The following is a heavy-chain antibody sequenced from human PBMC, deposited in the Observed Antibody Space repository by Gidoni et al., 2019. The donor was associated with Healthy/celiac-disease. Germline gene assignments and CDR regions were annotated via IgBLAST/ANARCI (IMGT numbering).Heavy chain of an antibody. CDR1: GFTFSSYG. CDR3: ARARGYSSGWYYYFDY. J-gene: IGHJ4*02. V-gene: IGHV3-33*01. D-gene: IGHD6-19*01. CDR2: IWYDGSNK. Sequence: QVQLVESGGGVVQPGRSLRLSCAASGFTFSSYGMQWVRQAPGKGLEWVAVIWYDGSNKYYADSVKGRFTISRDNSKNTLYLQMNSLRAEDTAVYYCARARGYSSGWYYYFDYWGQGTLVTVSS.